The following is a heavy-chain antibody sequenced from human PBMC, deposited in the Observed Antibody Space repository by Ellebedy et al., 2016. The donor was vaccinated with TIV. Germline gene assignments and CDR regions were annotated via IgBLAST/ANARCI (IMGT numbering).Heavy chain of an antibody. CDR1: GYTFTDYH. V-gene: IGHV1-46*04. Sequence: ASVKVSXXTSGYTFTDYHMQWVRQAPGQGLEWLGLINPSDGSTTYAQNLQGRVTLTRETSTSTVYMEVSGLTSEDTAVYYCARVFDLVDYCDYWGQGTLVTVSS. CDR3: ARVFDLVDYCDY. D-gene: IGHD3-9*01. J-gene: IGHJ4*02. CDR2: INPSDGST.